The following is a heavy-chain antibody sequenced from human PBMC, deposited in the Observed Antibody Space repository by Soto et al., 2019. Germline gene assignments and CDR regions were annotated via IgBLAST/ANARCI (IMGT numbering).Heavy chain of an antibody. V-gene: IGHV4-59*01. CDR1: GGSISGYY. J-gene: IGHJ6*02. D-gene: IGHD6-13*01. CDR2: IYYRGST. CDR3: ARQQLLPFYYSLDV. Sequence: ETLSLPCTVSGGSISGYYWSWIRQAPGKGLEYIGYIYYRGSTNYNPSLKSRVTMSVDTSRNQFSLKVNSVTAADTAVYYCARQQLLPFYYSLDVWCQGTTVT.